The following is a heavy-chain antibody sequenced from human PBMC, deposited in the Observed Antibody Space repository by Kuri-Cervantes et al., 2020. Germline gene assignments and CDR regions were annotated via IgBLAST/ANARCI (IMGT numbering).Heavy chain of an antibody. CDR3: AKDKLAVANWDYYYYMDV. CDR2: ISWNSGTT. V-gene: IGHV3-9*01. J-gene: IGHJ6*03. CDR1: GFTFGDYA. Sequence: SLKISCAASGFTFGDYAMHWVRQAPGKGLEWVSGISWNSGTTHYADSVKGRFAISRDNAKNSLYLQMNSLKPEDTALYYCAKDKLAVANWDYYYYMDVWGKGSTVTVSS. D-gene: IGHD6-19*01.